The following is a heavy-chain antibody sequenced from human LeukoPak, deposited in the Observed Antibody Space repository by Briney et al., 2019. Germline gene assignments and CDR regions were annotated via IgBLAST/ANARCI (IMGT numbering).Heavy chain of an antibody. CDR2: IFHSGST. CDR3: ARATAMVTYFDD. D-gene: IGHD5-18*01. Sequence: SETLTLTCAVSGGSISSDAYSWNWIRQPPGKGLEWIGYIFHSGSTYYNPSLKSRVTMSVDRSKNQFSLRLSSVTAADAAVYYCARATAMVTYFDDGGQGTLVTVSS. V-gene: IGHV4-30-2*01. J-gene: IGHJ4*02. CDR1: GGSISSDAYS.